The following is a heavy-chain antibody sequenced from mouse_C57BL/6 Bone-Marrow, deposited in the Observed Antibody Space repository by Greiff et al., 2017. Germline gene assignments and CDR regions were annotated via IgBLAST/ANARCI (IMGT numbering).Heavy chain of an antibody. J-gene: IGHJ4*01. V-gene: IGHV1-55*01. CDR3: AREDGLRPGAMDY. CDR1: GYTFTSYW. Sequence: QVQLQQPGAELVKPGASVKMSCKASGYTFTSYWITWVKQRPGQGLEWIGDIYPGSGSTNYNEKFKSKDTLTVDTSSSTAYMQLSSLTSEDSAVXYCAREDGLRPGAMDYWGQGTSVTVSS. D-gene: IGHD3-2*02. CDR2: IYPGSGST.